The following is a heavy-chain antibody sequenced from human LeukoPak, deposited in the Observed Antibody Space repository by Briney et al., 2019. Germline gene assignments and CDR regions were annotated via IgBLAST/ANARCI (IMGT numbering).Heavy chain of an antibody. V-gene: IGHV4-4*08. Sequence: PSETLSLTCTVSGAFISSFYWNWIRQPPGKGLEWIGRIYTSGATNYNPSLKSRLIISIDTSTNQVSLKLTSVTAADTGLYYCASTRWPRDANFDYWGQGTLVTVSS. D-gene: IGHD2-15*01. CDR1: GAFISSFY. CDR3: ASTRWPRDANFDY. CDR2: IYTSGAT. J-gene: IGHJ4*02.